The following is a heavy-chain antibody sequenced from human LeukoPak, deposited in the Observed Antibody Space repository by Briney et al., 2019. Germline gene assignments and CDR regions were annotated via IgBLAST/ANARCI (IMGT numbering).Heavy chain of an antibody. CDR1: GITVTSNH. CDR3: ARDPRTYGDYG. V-gene: IGHV3-66*01. Sequence: PGGSLRLSCAASGITVTSNHMSWVRQAPGKELEWVSVIYSGGSTYYADSVKGRFTISRDNSKNTLYLQMDSLRTEDTAVYYCARDPRTYGDYGWGQGTLVTVSS. CDR2: IYSGGST. D-gene: IGHD4-17*01. J-gene: IGHJ4*02.